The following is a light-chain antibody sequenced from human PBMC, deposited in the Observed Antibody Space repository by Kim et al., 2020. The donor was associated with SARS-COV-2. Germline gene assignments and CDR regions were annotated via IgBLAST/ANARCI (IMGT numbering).Light chain of an antibody. V-gene: IGLV7-43*01. CDR1: TGPVTSDYY. CDR2: GTS. CDR3: LLYYGGAWV. Sequence: PGGTVTLTWASSTGPVTSDYYPNWCQQEPGQAARALIYGTSNERSGTPARFSGSLLGGKAALTLSGVQPEDEAEYYCLLYYGGAWVFGGGTQLTVL. J-gene: IGLJ3*02.